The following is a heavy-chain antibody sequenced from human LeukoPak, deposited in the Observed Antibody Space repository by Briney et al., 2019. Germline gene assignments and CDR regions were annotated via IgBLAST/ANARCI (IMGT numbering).Heavy chain of an antibody. CDR1: GFTFSIYA. D-gene: IGHD1-14*01. CDR3: AKGNQRAYDAFDI. Sequence: GGSLRLSCAASGFTFSIYAMSWVRQAPGKGLEWVSTISGSGGAIYYADSVKGRFTISRDNSKNTLHLQMNSLRAEDTAVYYCAKGNQRAYDAFDIWGQGTMVTVSS. CDR2: ISGSGGAI. J-gene: IGHJ3*02. V-gene: IGHV3-23*01.